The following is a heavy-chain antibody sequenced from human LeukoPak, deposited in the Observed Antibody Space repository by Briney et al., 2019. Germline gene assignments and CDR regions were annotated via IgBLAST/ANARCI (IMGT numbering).Heavy chain of an antibody. Sequence: PSETLSLTCAVSGGSLSGFYWTWIRQAPGKGLEWIGEINQSGVANYNPSLKGRTTISADTSKNQFSLSLSFVTAADTAIYYCARGGTFGEPFSRHWRPGTLVTVSS. J-gene: IGHJ4*02. CDR3: ARGGTFGEPFSRH. CDR1: GGSLSGFY. CDR2: INQSGVA. D-gene: IGHD3-10*01. V-gene: IGHV4-34*01.